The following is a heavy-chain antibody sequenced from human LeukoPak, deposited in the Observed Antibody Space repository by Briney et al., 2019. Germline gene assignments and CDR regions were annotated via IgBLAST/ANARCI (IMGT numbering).Heavy chain of an antibody. Sequence: GGSLRLSCAASGFIFSSYAMYWVRQAPGKGLEWVALISYEGSNKYFADSVRGRFTISRDNSKNTLYLQMNSLRAEDTAVYYCAKVGSDYDFWSGYYSLGYYFDYWGQGTLVTVSS. D-gene: IGHD3-3*01. CDR1: GFIFSSYA. J-gene: IGHJ4*02. V-gene: IGHV3-30*18. CDR2: ISYEGSNK. CDR3: AKVGSDYDFWSGYYSLGYYFDY.